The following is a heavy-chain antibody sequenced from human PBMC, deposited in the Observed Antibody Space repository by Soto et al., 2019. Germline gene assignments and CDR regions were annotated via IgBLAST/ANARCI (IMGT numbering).Heavy chain of an antibody. CDR3: ARDHGQSSSSRDYYYYYYGMDV. Sequence: PGGSLRLSCAASGFTFSDYYMSWIRQAPGRGLEWVSYISSSGSTIYYADSVKGRFTISRDNAKNSLYLQMNSLRAEDTAVYYCARDHGQSSSSRDYYYYYYGMDVWGQGTTVTVSS. CDR1: GFTFSDYY. D-gene: IGHD6-6*01. J-gene: IGHJ6*02. CDR2: ISSSGSTI. V-gene: IGHV3-11*01.